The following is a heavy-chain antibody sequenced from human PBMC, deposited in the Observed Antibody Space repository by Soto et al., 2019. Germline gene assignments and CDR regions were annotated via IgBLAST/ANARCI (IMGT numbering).Heavy chain of an antibody. D-gene: IGHD6-19*01. CDR2: ISYDGSNK. J-gene: IGHJ4*02. CDR3: AKDRVSEHTSGWPQGH. CDR1: GFTFSNYV. V-gene: IGHV3-30*18. Sequence: PGGFLRLSCAASGFTFSNYVMHWVRQAPGKGLEWVAVISYDGSNKYYADSVKGRFSISRDNSGKTLELQLNSLRAEEKAVYYCAKDRVSEHTSGWPQGHWGQGTLVTVSS.